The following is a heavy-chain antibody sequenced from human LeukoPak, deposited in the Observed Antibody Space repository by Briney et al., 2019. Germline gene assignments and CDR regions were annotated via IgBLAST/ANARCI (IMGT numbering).Heavy chain of an antibody. D-gene: IGHD3-22*01. CDR1: GGSFSGYY. CDR2: INHSGST. Sequence: SETLSLTCAVYGGSFSGYYWSWIRQPPVKGLEWIGEINHSGSTNYNPSLKSRVTISVDTSKNQFSLKLSSVTAADTAVYYCATAHLYDSSDYWGQGTLVTVSS. J-gene: IGHJ4*02. CDR3: ATAHLYDSSDY. V-gene: IGHV4-34*01.